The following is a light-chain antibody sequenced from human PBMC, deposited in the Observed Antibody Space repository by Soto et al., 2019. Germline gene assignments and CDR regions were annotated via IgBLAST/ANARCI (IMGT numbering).Light chain of an antibody. CDR3: QQYYYWPAWT. CDR2: GGS. J-gene: IGKJ1*01. V-gene: IGKV3-15*01. Sequence: EIVLTQSPGTLSVSPGERATVSCRASQTVSSGFPWCQQKTVQAPRRLLYGGSTTATGSIAGWSGSGSWAEVSLTISGLQYEDFAVLYCQQYYYWPAWTFGRGTKVDIK. CDR1: QTVSSG.